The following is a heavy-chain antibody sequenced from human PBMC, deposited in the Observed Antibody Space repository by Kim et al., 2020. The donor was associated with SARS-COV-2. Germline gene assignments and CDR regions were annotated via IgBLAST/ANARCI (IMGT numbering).Heavy chain of an antibody. Sequence: SETLSLTCAVYGGSFSGYYWSWIRQPPGKGLEWIGEINHSGSTNYNPSLKSRVTISVDTSKNQFSLKLSSVTAADTAVYYCARVERIAAAGDLDYWGQGTLVTVSS. CDR3: ARVERIAAAGDLDY. J-gene: IGHJ4*02. D-gene: IGHD6-13*01. CDR2: INHSGST. CDR1: GGSFSGYY. V-gene: IGHV4-34*01.